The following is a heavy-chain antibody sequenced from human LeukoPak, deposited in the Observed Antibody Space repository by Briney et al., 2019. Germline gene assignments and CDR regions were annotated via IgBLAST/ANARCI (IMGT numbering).Heavy chain of an antibody. J-gene: IGHJ4*02. D-gene: IGHD3-3*01. V-gene: IGHV3-21*01. Sequence: GGSLRLSCAASGFTLSSYSMNWVRQAPGKGLEWVASISSSSSYIWYADSVKGRFTISRDNTKNSLYLQMNRLRAEDTAVYYCAREGVVYDYWGQGTLVTVSS. CDR2: ISSSSSYI. CDR1: GFTLSSYS. CDR3: AREGVVYDY.